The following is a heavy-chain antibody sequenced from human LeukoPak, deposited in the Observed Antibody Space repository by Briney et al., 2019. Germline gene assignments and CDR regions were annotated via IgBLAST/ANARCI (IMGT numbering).Heavy chain of an antibody. CDR3: ARAVGVGRGTYFDL. J-gene: IGHJ2*01. CDR2: ISYSGST. D-gene: IGHD1-1*01. Sequence: PSETLSLTCTVSGGSISSYHWIWIRQPPGKGLEWIGYISYSGSTNYNPSLKSRVTMSVDTSKTQFSLKLSSVTAADTAVYSCARAVGVGRGTYFDLWGRGTLVTVSS. CDR1: GGSISSYH. V-gene: IGHV4-59*08.